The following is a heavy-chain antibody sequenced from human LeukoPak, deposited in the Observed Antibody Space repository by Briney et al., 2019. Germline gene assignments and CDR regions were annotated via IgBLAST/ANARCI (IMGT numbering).Heavy chain of an antibody. D-gene: IGHD5-18*01. V-gene: IGHV3-23*01. CDR3: AKDERIQLWLVYYYYMDV. CDR1: GFTFSSYA. CDR2: ISGSGGST. Sequence: GGSLRLSCAASGFTFSSYAMSWVRQAPGKGLGWVSAISGSGGSTYYADSVKGRFTISRDNSKNTLDLQMNSLRAEDTAVYYCAKDERIQLWLVYYYYMDVWGKGTTVTVSS. J-gene: IGHJ6*03.